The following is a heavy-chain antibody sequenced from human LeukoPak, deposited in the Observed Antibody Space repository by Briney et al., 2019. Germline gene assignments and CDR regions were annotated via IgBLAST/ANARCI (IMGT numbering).Heavy chain of an antibody. CDR1: GFTFSSCT. V-gene: IGHV3-48*01. D-gene: IGHD1-14*01. CDR2: ISGGSSTI. Sequence: PGGSLRLSCAASGFTFSSCTMNWVRQAPGKGLEWISYISGGSSTIYYADSVKGRFTISRDNARNSLYLQMNSLRPEDTAIYYCARRPITHANMPFDYWGQGTLVAVSS. CDR3: ARRPITHANMPFDY. J-gene: IGHJ4*02.